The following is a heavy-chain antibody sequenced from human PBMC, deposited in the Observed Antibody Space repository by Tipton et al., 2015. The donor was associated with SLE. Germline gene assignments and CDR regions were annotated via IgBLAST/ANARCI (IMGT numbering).Heavy chain of an antibody. V-gene: IGHV4-59*13. J-gene: IGHJ4*02. Sequence: TLSLTCTVSGASTNTKYWTWVRQSPGKGLEWIGYIDYRDITNYNPSLKSRVTMSIDTSKNQFSLKLSSVTAADTAVYYCAKDSGTYYFDFWGQGVLVNVSS. CDR1: GASTNTKY. CDR3: AKDSGTYYFDF. D-gene: IGHD1-26*01. CDR2: IDYRDIT.